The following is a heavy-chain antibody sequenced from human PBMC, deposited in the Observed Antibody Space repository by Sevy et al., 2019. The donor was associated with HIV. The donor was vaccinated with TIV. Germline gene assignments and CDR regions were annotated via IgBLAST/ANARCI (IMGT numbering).Heavy chain of an antibody. CDR3: AREGGGQECLDI. D-gene: IGHD3-10*01. V-gene: IGHV3-20*04. Sequence: GGSLRLSCAASGFRFDGYGMSWVRQAPGKGLEWVSNINWNGGSTAFADSVKGRFTISRDKAKNFLYLQMNSLSAEDTAFYYCAREGGGQECLDIWGQGTLVTVSS. CDR2: INWNGGST. CDR1: GFRFDGYG. J-gene: IGHJ3*02.